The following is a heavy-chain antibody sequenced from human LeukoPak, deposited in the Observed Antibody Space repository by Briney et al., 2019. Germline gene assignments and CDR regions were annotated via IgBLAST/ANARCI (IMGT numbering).Heavy chain of an antibody. CDR3: ARLISGYDFY. Sequence: PGGSLRLSCVASGFTFSNYGMNWVRQAPGKGLEWVSYISSSSSTMYYADSVKGRFTISRGNAENSLYLQMDSLRDEDTAIYYCARLISGYDFYWGQGTLVTVS. V-gene: IGHV3-48*02. CDR1: GFTFSNYG. CDR2: ISSSSSTM. D-gene: IGHD5-12*01. J-gene: IGHJ4*02.